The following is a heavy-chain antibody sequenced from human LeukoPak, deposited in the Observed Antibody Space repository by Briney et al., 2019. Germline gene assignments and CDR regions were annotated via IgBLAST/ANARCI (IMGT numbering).Heavy chain of an antibody. J-gene: IGHJ4*02. CDR1: GGSFSGYY. D-gene: IGHD1-20*01. V-gene: IGHV4-34*01. Sequence: SETLSLTCAVYGGSFSGYYWSWIRQPPGKGLEWIGEINHSGSTNYNPSLKSRVTISVDTSKNQFSLKLSSVTAADTAVYYCARRDNWNDGRDAGYFDYWGQGTLVTVSS. CDR2: INHSGST. CDR3: ARRDNWNDGRDAGYFDY.